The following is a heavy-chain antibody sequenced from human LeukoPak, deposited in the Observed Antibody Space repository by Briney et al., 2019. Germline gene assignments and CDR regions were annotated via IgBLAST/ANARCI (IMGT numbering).Heavy chain of an antibody. CDR3: ARTYYDILTATNWFDP. Sequence: GGSLRLSCAASGFTFSSYAMHWVRQAPGKGLEWVAFIRYDGSKKYYADSVKGRFTISRDNSKNTLYLQMNSLRAEDTAVYYCARTYYDILTATNWFDPWGQGALVTVSS. J-gene: IGHJ5*02. V-gene: IGHV3-30*02. CDR1: GFTFSSYA. D-gene: IGHD3-9*01. CDR2: IRYDGSKK.